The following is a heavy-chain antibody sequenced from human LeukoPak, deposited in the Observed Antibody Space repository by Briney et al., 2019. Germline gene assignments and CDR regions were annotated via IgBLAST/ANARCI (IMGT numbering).Heavy chain of an antibody. CDR3: ARGRKYTSGYRVTELGSGYSDY. J-gene: IGHJ4*02. CDR1: GGSISSYY. CDR2: IYTSWST. Sequence: PSETLSLTCTVSGGSISSYYWSWIRQPAGQGLEWIGRIYTSWSTNYNPSLKSRVRMSVDTSKNQFSLKLSSVTAADTAVYYCARGRKYTSGYRVTELGSGYSDYWGQGTLVTVSS. V-gene: IGHV4-4*07. D-gene: IGHD5-18*01.